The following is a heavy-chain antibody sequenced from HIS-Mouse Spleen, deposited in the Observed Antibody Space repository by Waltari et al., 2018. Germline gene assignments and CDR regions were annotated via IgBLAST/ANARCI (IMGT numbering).Heavy chain of an antibody. CDR3: AKDIGSGDTAMVIDY. CDR1: GFTFDDYS. V-gene: IGHV3-9*01. D-gene: IGHD5-18*01. CDR2: ISWNSGSI. J-gene: IGHJ4*02. Sequence: EVQVVESGGGLVQPGRSLRLSCVASGFTFDDYSMHWVRQTPGKGLEWVSGISWNSGSIGYADSVKGRFTISRDNAKNSLYMQMNSLRAEDTALYYCAKDIGSGDTAMVIDYWGQGTLVTVSS.